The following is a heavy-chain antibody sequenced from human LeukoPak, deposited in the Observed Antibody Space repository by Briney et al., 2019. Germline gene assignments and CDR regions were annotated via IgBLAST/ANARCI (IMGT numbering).Heavy chain of an antibody. J-gene: IGHJ4*02. D-gene: IGHD2-15*01. V-gene: IGHV5-10-1*01. CDR2: IDPSDSYT. Sequence: GESLKISCKGSGYSFTSYWINWVRQMPEKGLEWMGRIDPSDSYTNYGPSFQGHVTISADKSISTAYLQWSSLKASDTAMYFCARRPRHCGGGNCHSFDYWGQGTLVTVSS. CDR3: ARRPRHCGGGNCHSFDY. CDR1: GYSFTSYW.